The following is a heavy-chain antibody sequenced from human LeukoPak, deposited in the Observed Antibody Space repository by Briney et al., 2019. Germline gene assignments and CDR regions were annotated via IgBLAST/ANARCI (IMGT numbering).Heavy chain of an antibody. CDR2: IKEDGSAK. D-gene: IGHD6-19*01. CDR1: GFTFSYYW. V-gene: IGHV3-7*01. CDR3: VRGSTAAVRTLFDY. J-gene: IGHJ4*02. Sequence: GGSLRLSCAASGFTFSYYWMTWVRQAPGKGLEWVANIKEDGSAKDYVDSVKGRFTISRDNAKNTLYLQMNSLRAEDTAVYYCVRGSTAAVRTLFDYWGQGTLVTVSS.